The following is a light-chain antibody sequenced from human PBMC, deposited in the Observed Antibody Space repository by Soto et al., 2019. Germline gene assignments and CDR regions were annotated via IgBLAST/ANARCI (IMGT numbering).Light chain of an antibody. CDR2: EVS. Sequence: QSALTQPASVSGSPGQSITISCTGTSSDVGGYKYVSWYQQYPGKAPKLMMYEVSNRPSGVANRFSGSKSGNTASLTISGLQAEDEAEDYCSSYTSSSPCVFGTGTKVTVL. CDR1: SSDVGGYKY. CDR3: SSYTSSSPCV. V-gene: IGLV2-14*01. J-gene: IGLJ1*01.